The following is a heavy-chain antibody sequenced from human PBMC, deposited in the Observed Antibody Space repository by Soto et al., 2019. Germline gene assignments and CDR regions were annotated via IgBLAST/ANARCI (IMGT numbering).Heavy chain of an antibody. CDR3: ARFSCDTTTCYVLDS. CDR1: GGTFSSYA. V-gene: IGHV1-69*13. CDR2: IIPIFGTA. D-gene: IGHD2-2*01. J-gene: IGHJ5*01. Sequence: SVKVSCKASGGTFSSYAISWVRQAPGQGLEWMGGIIPIFGTANYAQKFQGRVTITADESTSTAYMELSSLRSEDTAMYFCARFSCDTTTCYVLDSWGQGTLVTVSS.